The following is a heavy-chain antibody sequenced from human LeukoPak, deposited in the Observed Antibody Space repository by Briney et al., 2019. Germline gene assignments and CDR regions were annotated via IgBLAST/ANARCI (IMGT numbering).Heavy chain of an antibody. CDR2: IYSGGST. CDR3: ALTRSSGWELLGYFQH. J-gene: IGHJ1*01. CDR1: GFTVSSNY. D-gene: IGHD1-26*01. V-gene: IGHV3-53*04. Sequence: PGGSLRLSCAASGFTVSSNYMSWVRQAPGKGLEWVSVIYSGGSTYYADSVKGRFTIFRHNSKNTLYLQMNSLRAEDTALYYCALTRSSGWELLGYFQHWGQGTLVTVSS.